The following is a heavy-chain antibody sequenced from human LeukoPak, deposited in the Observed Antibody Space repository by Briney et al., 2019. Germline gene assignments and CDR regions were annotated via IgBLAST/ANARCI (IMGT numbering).Heavy chain of an antibody. D-gene: IGHD5-12*01. J-gene: IGHJ4*02. CDR1: GFTFSSYS. V-gene: IGHV3-21*01. CDR3: ARDGYSGYDGYDY. CDR2: ISSSSSSI. Sequence: PGGSLRLSCAASGFTFSSYSMNWVRQAPGKGLEWVSSISSSSSSIYYADSVKGRFTISRDNAKNSLYLQMNSLRAEDTAVYYCARDGYSGYDGYDYWGQGTLVTVSS.